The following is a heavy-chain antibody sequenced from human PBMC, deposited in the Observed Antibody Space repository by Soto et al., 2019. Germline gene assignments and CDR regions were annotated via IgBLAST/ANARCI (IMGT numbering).Heavy chain of an antibody. Sequence: DVQLVESGGGLVQPGRSLRLSCAASGFTFDDFAMHWVRQVPGKALEWVSGISWSSDSIDSADSVKGRFTISRDNAKNSLYLQMNSLSAEDTAFYYCARGLNYGSGSYILFGAFDLWGQGTLVTVSS. CDR1: GFTFDDFA. D-gene: IGHD3-10*01. CDR3: ARGLNYGSGSYILFGAFDL. J-gene: IGHJ3*01. V-gene: IGHV3-9*01. CDR2: ISWSSDSI.